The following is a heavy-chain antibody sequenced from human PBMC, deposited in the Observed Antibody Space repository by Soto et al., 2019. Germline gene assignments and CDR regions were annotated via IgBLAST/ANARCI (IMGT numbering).Heavy chain of an antibody. CDR1: GFTFSSYA. CDR2: VTGSGGST. CDR3: AKGKTSLNYYYYGMDV. Sequence: PGGSLRLSCAASGFTFSSYAMTWVRQAPGEGLQWVSSVTGSGGSTYYADSVKGRFTVSRDNSKTTLYLRMTSLRAEDTAVYYCAKGKTSLNYYYYGMDVWGQGTTVTVSS. V-gene: IGHV3-23*01. J-gene: IGHJ6*02.